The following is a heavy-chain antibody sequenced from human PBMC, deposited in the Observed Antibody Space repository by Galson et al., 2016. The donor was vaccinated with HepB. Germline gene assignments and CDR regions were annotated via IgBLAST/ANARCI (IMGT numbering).Heavy chain of an antibody. V-gene: IGHV4-61*01. CDR2: YHYSGNT. D-gene: IGHD1-26*01. CDR1: GVSVSNDRLY. CDR3: AKDNSGSYIDH. Sequence: ETLSLTCSISGVSVSNDRLYWSWIRQPPGKGLEWIGFYHYSGNTNYNASLKSRVTISFDTSKNQFSLKLRSVTAADTAVYYCAKDNSGSYIDHWGQGTLVTVSS. J-gene: IGHJ4*02.